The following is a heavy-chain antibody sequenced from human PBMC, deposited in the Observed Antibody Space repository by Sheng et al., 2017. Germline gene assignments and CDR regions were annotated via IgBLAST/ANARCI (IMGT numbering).Heavy chain of an antibody. CDR2: ITSSSNYI. Sequence: EVQLVESGGGLVKPGGSLRLSCAASGFTFSTYSMTWVRQAPGKGLEWVSSITSSSNYIYYADSMKGRFTISRDDAKNSLYLQMNSLRAEDTAVYYCARGGWNDPNDYWGQGTLVTVSS. CDR1: GFTFSTYS. V-gene: IGHV3-21*01. J-gene: IGHJ4*02. D-gene: IGHD1-1*01. CDR3: ARGGWNDPNDY.